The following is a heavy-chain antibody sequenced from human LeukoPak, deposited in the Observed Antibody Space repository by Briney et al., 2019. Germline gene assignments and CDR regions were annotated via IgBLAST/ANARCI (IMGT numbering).Heavy chain of an antibody. Sequence: GESLKISCKGSGYSFTSYWIGWVRQMPGKGLEWMGIIYPGDSDTRYSPSFQGQVTISADKSISTAYLQWSSLKASDTAMYYCARLWMYSGSYYNWFDPWGQGTLVTVSS. J-gene: IGHJ5*02. CDR2: IYPGDSDT. CDR3: ARLWMYSGSYYNWFDP. V-gene: IGHV5-51*01. D-gene: IGHD1-26*01. CDR1: GYSFTSYW.